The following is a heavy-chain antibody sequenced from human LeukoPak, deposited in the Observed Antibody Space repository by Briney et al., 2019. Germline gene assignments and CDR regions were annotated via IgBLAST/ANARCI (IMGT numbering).Heavy chain of an antibody. J-gene: IGHJ4*02. V-gene: IGHV4-4*07. CDR2: IYISGST. D-gene: IGHD4/OR15-4a*01. CDR1: GASINSHY. CDR3: ARALNPLTGTYYFDY. Sequence: SETLSLTCSVSGASINSHYWTWIRQPAGKGLEWVGRIYISGSTNYSPSLKSRVTMSVDTSKNQFSLNLISVTAADTAVYYCARALNPLTGTYYFDYWGQGILVTVSS.